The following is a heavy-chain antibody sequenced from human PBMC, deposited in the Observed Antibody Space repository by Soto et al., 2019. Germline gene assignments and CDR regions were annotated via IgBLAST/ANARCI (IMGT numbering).Heavy chain of an antibody. Sequence: GSLRLSCAASGFTFSSYEMNWVRQAPGKGLEWVSYISSSGSTIYYADSVKGRFTISRDNAKNSLYLQMNSLRAEDTAVYYCAKKSGVGATWYFDYWGQGTLVTVSS. CDR1: GFTFSSYE. J-gene: IGHJ4*02. D-gene: IGHD1-26*01. CDR3: AKKSGVGATWYFDY. CDR2: ISSSGSTI. V-gene: IGHV3-48*03.